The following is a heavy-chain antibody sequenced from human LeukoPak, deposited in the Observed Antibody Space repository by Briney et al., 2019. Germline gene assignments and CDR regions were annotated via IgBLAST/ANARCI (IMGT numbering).Heavy chain of an antibody. V-gene: IGHV4-59*08. D-gene: IGHD6-19*01. CDR3: ARAGGSVGWYGTIDY. Sequence: PSETLSLTCTVSGAFISSYYWSWIRQPPGKGLEWIGYIYDSGSTNYNPSLKSRVTMSLDTYKNQFSLKLSSVTAADTAVYYCARAGGSVGWYGTIDYWGQGTLVTVSS. CDR2: IYDSGST. J-gene: IGHJ4*02. CDR1: GAFISSYY.